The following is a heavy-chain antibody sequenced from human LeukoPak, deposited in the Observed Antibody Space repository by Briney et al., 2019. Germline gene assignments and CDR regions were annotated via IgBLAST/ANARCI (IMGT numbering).Heavy chain of an antibody. CDR2: IYHSGST. V-gene: IGHV4-30-2*01. J-gene: IGHJ3*02. D-gene: IGHD3-10*01. CDR1: GGSISSSNW. Sequence: SETLSLTCAVSGGSISSSNWWSWIRQPPGKGLEWIGYIYHSGSTYYNPSLKSRVTISVDRSKNQFSLKLSSVTAADTAVYYCARDLMEAFDIWGQGTMVTVSS. CDR3: ARDLMEAFDI.